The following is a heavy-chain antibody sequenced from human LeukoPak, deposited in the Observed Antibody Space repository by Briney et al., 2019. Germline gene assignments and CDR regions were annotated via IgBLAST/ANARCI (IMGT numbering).Heavy chain of an antibody. CDR1: GFSLSDYY. Sequence: PGGSLRLSCAASGFSLSDYYMSWIRQAPGRGLEWVSGISSSGTSIRYADSVKGRFTISRDNARNSMYLQINSLRGDDAAMYFCATDQSYYRVWGQGTLVTVSS. J-gene: IGHJ4*02. D-gene: IGHD2-21*01. CDR3: ATDQSYYRV. CDR2: ISSSGTSI. V-gene: IGHV3-11*01.